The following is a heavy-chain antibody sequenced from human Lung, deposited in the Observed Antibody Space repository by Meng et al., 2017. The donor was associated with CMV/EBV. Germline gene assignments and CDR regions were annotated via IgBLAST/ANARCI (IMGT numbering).Heavy chain of an antibody. CDR3: ARDLRGYSGYDYPYYYYGTDV. V-gene: IGHV3-21*01. CDR2: ISSSSSYI. Sequence: GGSLRLXCAASGFTFSSYSMNWVRQAPGKGLEWVSSISSSSSYIYYADSVKGRFTISRDNAKNSLYLQMNSLRAEDTAVYYCARDLRGYSGYDYPYYYYGTDVWXQGTTVTVSS. D-gene: IGHD5-12*01. J-gene: IGHJ6*01. CDR1: GFTFSSYS.